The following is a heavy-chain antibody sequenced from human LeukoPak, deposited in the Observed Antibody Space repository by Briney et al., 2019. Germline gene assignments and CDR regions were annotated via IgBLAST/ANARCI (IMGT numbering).Heavy chain of an antibody. CDR2: ISGSGGST. CDR3: ARCLYYYGSGSYYVDY. V-gene: IGHV3-23*01. D-gene: IGHD3-10*01. CDR1: GFTFSSYA. J-gene: IGHJ4*02. Sequence: PGGSLRLSCAASGFTFSSYAMSWVRRAPGKGLEWVSAISGSGGSTYSADSVKGRFTISRDNSNNTLYLQMNSLRAEDTAVYYCARCLYYYGSGSYYVDYWGQGTLVTVSS.